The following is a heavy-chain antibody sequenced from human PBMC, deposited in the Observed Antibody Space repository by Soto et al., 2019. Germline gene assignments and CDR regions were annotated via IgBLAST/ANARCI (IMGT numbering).Heavy chain of an antibody. J-gene: IGHJ4*02. CDR2: IDQDGSET. Sequence: EVQLVESGGDLVQPGGSLRLSCAASGFTFTSSWMAWVRLAPGNGLEWVANIDQDGSETNYVDSVKGRFTISRDNAKNSLFLQMNSLRAEHTAVYYCARDAAFTRFDYWGQGTLVTVSS. CDR3: ARDAAFTRFDY. D-gene: IGHD6-13*01. CDR1: GFTFTSSW. V-gene: IGHV3-7*01.